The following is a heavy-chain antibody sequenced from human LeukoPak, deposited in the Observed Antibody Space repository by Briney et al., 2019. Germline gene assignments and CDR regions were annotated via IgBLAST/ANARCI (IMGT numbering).Heavy chain of an antibody. V-gene: IGHV3-23*01. Sequence: PGGSLRLSCAASGFTFSSYAMSWVRQAPGKGLEWVSLISGCGGSTYYADSVKGRFTISRDNSKNTLYLQMNSLRAEDTAVFYCAKDRDDYVWGSYLGAFDIWGQGTMVTVSS. CDR2: ISGCGGST. CDR3: AKDRDDYVWGSYLGAFDI. D-gene: IGHD3-16*01. J-gene: IGHJ3*02. CDR1: GFTFSSYA.